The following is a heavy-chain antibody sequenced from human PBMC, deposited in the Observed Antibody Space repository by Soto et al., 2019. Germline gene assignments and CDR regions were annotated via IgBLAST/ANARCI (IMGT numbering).Heavy chain of an antibody. V-gene: IGHV3-7*01. CDR3: ARDEYYYAMDV. CDR1: GFTFSGPW. J-gene: IGHJ6*02. D-gene: IGHD6-6*01. Sequence: GGSLRLSCAASGFTFSGPWMSWVRQAPGKGLERVAKIRPDGNEIYYADSVRGRFTISRDNAKSSLYLQMNSLRVDDTAIYHCARDEYYYAMDVWGQGTTVTVSS. CDR2: IRPDGNEI.